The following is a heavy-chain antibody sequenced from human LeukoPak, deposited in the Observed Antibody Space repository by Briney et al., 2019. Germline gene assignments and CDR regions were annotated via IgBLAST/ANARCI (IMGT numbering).Heavy chain of an antibody. V-gene: IGHV3-7*03. CDR2: INQYGGEI. Sequence: GGSLRLSRAASGFTFSDYWMTWVRQTPGKGLECVANINQYGGEISYVDSVKGRFTISRDNAKNSLSLQMSSLRVEDTAVYYCVKGPLITAAGTYWGQGTLVTVSS. D-gene: IGHD6-13*01. CDR3: VKGPLITAAGTY. J-gene: IGHJ4*02. CDR1: GFTFSDYW.